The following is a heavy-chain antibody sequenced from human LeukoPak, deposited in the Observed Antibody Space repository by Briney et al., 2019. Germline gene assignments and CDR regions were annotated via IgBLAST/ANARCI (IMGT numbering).Heavy chain of an antibody. Sequence: SETLSLTCAVYGGSFSGYYWSWIRQPPGQGLVWIGYIRYSGATNYNPSLKGRVTISVDTSKNQFSLKLTSVTAADTAVYYCARGVIAAGGNDFDYWGQGTLVTVSS. J-gene: IGHJ4*02. CDR1: GGSFSGYY. CDR2: IRYSGAT. CDR3: ARGVIAAGGNDFDY. D-gene: IGHD6-13*01. V-gene: IGHV4-59*01.